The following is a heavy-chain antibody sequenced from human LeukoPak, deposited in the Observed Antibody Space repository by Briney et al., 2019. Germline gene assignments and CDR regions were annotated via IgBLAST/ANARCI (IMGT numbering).Heavy chain of an antibody. CDR3: ARDLGKGNYVDY. CDR1: GFTFSTYG. V-gene: IGHV3-33*05. Sequence: GGSLRLSCAASGFTFSTYGMHWVRQAPGQGLEWVAVISHEGSNAYYADSVKGRFTFSRDNSKNTLYQQMNSLRAEDTAVYYCARDLGKGNYVDYWGQGTLVTVSS. J-gene: IGHJ4*02. D-gene: IGHD7-27*01. CDR2: ISHEGSNA.